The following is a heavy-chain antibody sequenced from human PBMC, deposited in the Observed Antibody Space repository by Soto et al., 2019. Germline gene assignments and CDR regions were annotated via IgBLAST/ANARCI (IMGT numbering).Heavy chain of an antibody. V-gene: IGHV4-31*03. D-gene: IGHD3-22*01. CDR3: ARVRDYYDSSGYYPVFDY. J-gene: IGHJ4*02. CDR2: IYYSGST. Sequence: SETLSLTCTVSGGSISSGGYYWSWIRQHPGKGLEWIGYIYYSGSTYYNPSLKSRVTISVDTSKNQFSLKLSSVTAADTAVYYCARVRDYYDSSGYYPVFDYWGQGTLVTVSS. CDR1: GGSISSGGYY.